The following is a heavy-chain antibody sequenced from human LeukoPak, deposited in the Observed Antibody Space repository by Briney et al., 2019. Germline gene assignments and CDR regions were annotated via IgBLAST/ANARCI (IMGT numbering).Heavy chain of an antibody. Sequence: GSLRLSCAASGFTFSSYGMHWVRQAPGKGLEWVAFIRYDGSNKYYADSVKGRFTISRDNSKNTLYLQMNSLRAEDTAVYYCAISPYYYDSSGYYGNFDYWGQGTLVTVSS. D-gene: IGHD3-22*01. J-gene: IGHJ4*02. CDR2: IRYDGSNK. CDR1: GFTFSSYG. CDR3: AISPYYYDSSGYYGNFDY. V-gene: IGHV3-30*02.